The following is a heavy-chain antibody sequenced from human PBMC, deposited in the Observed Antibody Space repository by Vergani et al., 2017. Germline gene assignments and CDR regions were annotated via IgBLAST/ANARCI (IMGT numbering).Heavy chain of an antibody. CDR3: ARGYCSSTSCSGDY. J-gene: IGHJ4*02. Sequence: EVQLVESGGGLVQPGGSLRLSCAASGFTFSSYSMNWVRQAPGKGLEWVSYISSSSSTIYYADSVKGRFTISRDNAKNSLYLQMNSLRAEDTAVYYCARGYCSSTSCSGDYWGQGTLVTVSS. D-gene: IGHD2-2*01. CDR1: GFTFSSYS. V-gene: IGHV3-48*01. CDR2: ISSSSSTI.